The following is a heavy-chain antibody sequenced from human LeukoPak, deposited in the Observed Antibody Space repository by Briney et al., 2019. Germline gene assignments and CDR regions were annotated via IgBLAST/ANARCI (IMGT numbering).Heavy chain of an antibody. Sequence: PSETPSLTCTVSGGSISSYHWSWIRQPAGKGLEWIGRIYTSGSTNYNPSLKSRVTMSVDTSKNQFSLKLSSVTAADTAVYYCARDRYYYDSSGSHFDYWGQGTLVTVSS. CDR2: IYTSGST. CDR1: GGSISSYH. J-gene: IGHJ4*02. D-gene: IGHD3-22*01. V-gene: IGHV4-4*07. CDR3: ARDRYYYDSSGSHFDY.